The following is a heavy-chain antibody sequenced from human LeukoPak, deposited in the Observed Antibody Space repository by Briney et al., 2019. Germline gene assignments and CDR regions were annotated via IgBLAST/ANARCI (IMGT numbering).Heavy chain of an antibody. CDR1: GGTFSGYA. V-gene: IGHV1-18*01. D-gene: IGHD3-3*01. CDR2: INSYNGDT. CDR3: ASITLDFSGGYGY. Sequence: GASVKVSCKASGGTFSGYAISWVRQAPGQGLEWMGWINSYNGDTNYAQRVQGRVTMTTDTSTRTAYMELRSLRSDDTAVYYCASITLDFSGGYGYWGQGTLVTVSS. J-gene: IGHJ4*02.